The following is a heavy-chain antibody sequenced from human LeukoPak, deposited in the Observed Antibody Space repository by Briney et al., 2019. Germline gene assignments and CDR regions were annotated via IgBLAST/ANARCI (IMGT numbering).Heavy chain of an antibody. CDR3: ARAGDTAMGIDAFDI. Sequence: SETLSLTCAVYGGSFSGYYWSWIRQPPGKGLEWIGYIYYSGSTNYNPSLKSRVTISVDTSKNQFSLKLSSVTAADTAVYYCARAGDTAMGIDAFDIWGQGTMVTVSS. D-gene: IGHD5-18*01. CDR1: GGSFSGYY. J-gene: IGHJ3*02. V-gene: IGHV4-59*01. CDR2: IYYSGST.